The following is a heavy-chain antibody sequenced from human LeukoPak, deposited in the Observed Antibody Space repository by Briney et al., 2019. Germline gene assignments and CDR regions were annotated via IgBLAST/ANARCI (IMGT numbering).Heavy chain of an antibody. D-gene: IGHD3-10*01. Sequence: GGSLRLSCAASGFTVSSNYMSWVRQAPGKGLEWVSIIYSGGSTYYADSVKGRFTISRDNSKNTLYLQMNSLRAEDTAVYYCAKDLTVRGVIIPFDYWGQGTLVTVSS. J-gene: IGHJ4*02. CDR3: AKDLTVRGVIIPFDY. CDR1: GFTVSSNY. CDR2: IYSGGST. V-gene: IGHV3-53*01.